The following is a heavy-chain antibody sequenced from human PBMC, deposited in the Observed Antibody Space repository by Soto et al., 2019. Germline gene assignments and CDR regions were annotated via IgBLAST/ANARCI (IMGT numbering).Heavy chain of an antibody. J-gene: IGHJ6*02. CDR3: ARDRGITMVRCRRVYYYGMDV. V-gene: IGHV3-33*01. CDR2: IWYDGSNK. Sequence: QVQLVESGGGVVQPGRSLRLSCAASGFTFSSYGMHWVRQAPGKGLEWVAVIWYDGSNKYYADSVKGRFTISRDNSKNTLYLQMNSLRAEDTAVYYCARDRGITMVRCRRVYYYGMDVWGQGTTVTVSS. CDR1: GFTFSSYG. D-gene: IGHD3-10*01.